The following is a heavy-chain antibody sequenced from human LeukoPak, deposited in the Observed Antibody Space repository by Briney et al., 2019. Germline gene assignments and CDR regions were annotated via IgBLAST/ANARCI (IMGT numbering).Heavy chain of an antibody. CDR3: ARGPYFWSGYYDC. D-gene: IGHD3-3*01. Sequence: PSETLSLTCAVYGGSFSGYYWSWIRQPPGKGLEWIGEINHSGSTNYNPSLKSRVTISVDTSKNQFSLKLSSVTAADTAVYYCARGPYFWSGYYDCWGQGTLVTVSS. V-gene: IGHV4-34*01. CDR1: GGSFSGYY. J-gene: IGHJ4*02. CDR2: INHSGST.